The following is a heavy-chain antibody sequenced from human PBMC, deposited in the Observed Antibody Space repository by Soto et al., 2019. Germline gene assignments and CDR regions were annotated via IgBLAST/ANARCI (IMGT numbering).Heavy chain of an antibody. CDR2: IYHSGST. V-gene: IGHV4-4*02. J-gene: IGHJ6*02. CDR1: GGSISSSNW. Sequence: SETLSLTCAVSGGSISSSNWWSWVRQPPGKGLEWIGEIYHSGSTNYNPSLKSRVTIPVDKSKNQFSLKLSSVTAADTAVYYCARDSRGYYYGSGSYYRSYYYYGMDVWGQGTTVTVSS. D-gene: IGHD3-10*01. CDR3: ARDSRGYYYGSGSYYRSYYYYGMDV.